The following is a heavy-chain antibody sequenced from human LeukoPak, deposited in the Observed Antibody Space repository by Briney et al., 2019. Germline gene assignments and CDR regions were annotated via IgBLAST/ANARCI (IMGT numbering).Heavy chain of an antibody. J-gene: IGHJ4*02. CDR3: ARDHISAYYGSGSYHY. CDR1: GYTFTAYY. CDR2: INPNSGGT. Sequence: ASVKVSCKASGYTFTAYYIHWVRQAPGQGLEWMGWINPNSGGTSYAQKFQDRVTMTRDTSISTAYMELSRLRSDDTAVYSCARDHISAYYGSGSYHYWGQGTLVTVSS. D-gene: IGHD3-10*01. V-gene: IGHV1-2*02.